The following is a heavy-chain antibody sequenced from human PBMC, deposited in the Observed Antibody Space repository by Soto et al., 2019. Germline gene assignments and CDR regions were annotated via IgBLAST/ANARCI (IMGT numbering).Heavy chain of an antibody. D-gene: IGHD6-6*01. Sequence: GAPVKVSCKASGGTFSSYAISWVRQAPGQGLEWMGGIIPIFGTANYAQKFQGRVTITADKSTSTAYMELSSLRSEDTAVYYCAGPHRAARPYGMDVWGQGTTVTVSS. CDR1: GGTFSSYA. CDR2: IIPIFGTA. CDR3: AGPHRAARPYGMDV. J-gene: IGHJ6*02. V-gene: IGHV1-69*06.